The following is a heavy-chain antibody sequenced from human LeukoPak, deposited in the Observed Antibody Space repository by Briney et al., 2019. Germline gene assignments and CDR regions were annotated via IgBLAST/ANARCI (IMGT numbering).Heavy chain of an antibody. V-gene: IGHV3-48*03. CDR3: AKVGYIYGWRHYYYYMDV. CDR2: ISSSGSTI. D-gene: IGHD5-18*01. CDR1: GFTFSSYE. Sequence: GGSLRLSCAASGFTFSSYEMNWVRQAPGKGLEWVSYISSSGSTIYYADSVKGRFTISRDNAKNSLYLQMNSLRAEDTAVYYCAKVGYIYGWRHYYYYMDVWGKGTTVTVSS. J-gene: IGHJ6*03.